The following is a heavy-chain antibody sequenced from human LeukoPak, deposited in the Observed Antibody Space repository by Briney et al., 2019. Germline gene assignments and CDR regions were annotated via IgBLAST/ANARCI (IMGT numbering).Heavy chain of an antibody. CDR3: ARAPSIAAADIDY. J-gene: IGHJ4*02. D-gene: IGHD6-13*01. Sequence: GGSLRLSCAASGFTFSSYWMSWVRQAPGKGLEWVAIIKQDGSEKYYVDSVKGRFTISRDNAKNSLYLQMNSLRAEDTAVYYCARAPSIAAADIDYWGQGTLVTVSS. CDR1: GFTFSSYW. V-gene: IGHV3-7*01. CDR2: IKQDGSEK.